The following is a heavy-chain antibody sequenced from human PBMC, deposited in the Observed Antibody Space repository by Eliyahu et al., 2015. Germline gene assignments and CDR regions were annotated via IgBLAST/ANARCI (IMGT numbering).Heavy chain of an antibody. D-gene: IGHD6-13*01. V-gene: IGHV3-30-3*01. CDR2: TSYDGSNK. Sequence: GKGLAWVAFTSYDGSNKYYPDSVKGRFTISRDNSKNTLYLQMNSLRAEDTAVYYCARERTRVKPETDGSWAYYYYGMDVWGQGTTVTVSS. J-gene: IGHJ6*02. CDR3: ARERTRVKPETDGSWAYYYYGMDV.